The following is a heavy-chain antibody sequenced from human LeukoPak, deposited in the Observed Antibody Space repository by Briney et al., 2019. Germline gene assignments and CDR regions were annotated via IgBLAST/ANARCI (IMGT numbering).Heavy chain of an antibody. V-gene: IGHV4-30-4*01. J-gene: IGHJ5*02. CDR3: ARGSRNNWFDP. CDR2: IYYSGST. Sequence: PSQTLSLTCTVSGGSISSGDYYWSWIRQPPGRGLGGIGYIYYSGSTYYNPSLKSRVTISVDTSKNQFSLKLSSVTAADTAVYYCARGSRNNWFDPWGQGTLVTVSS. CDR1: GGSISSGDYY.